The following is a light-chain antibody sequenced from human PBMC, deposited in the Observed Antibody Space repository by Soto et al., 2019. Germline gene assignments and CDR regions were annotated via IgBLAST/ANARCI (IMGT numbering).Light chain of an antibody. V-gene: IGKV3-11*01. CDR1: QSIHTS. CDR3: QQRNVWPPIT. J-gene: IGKJ5*01. CDR2: DST. Sequence: VLTQSPATLSLSPGERATLSCRASQSIHTSLAWYQQKSGKPPRLVIYDSTLRANGVPDRFGGSRSGTEFTLTINSLEPEDFALYYCQQRNVWPPITFGQGTRLESK.